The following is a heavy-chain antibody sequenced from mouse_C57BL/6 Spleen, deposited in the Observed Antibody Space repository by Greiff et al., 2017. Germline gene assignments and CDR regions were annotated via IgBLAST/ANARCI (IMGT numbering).Heavy chain of an antibody. V-gene: IGHV1-53*01. D-gene: IGHD1-3*01. CDR2: INPSNGGT. J-gene: IGHJ4*01. CDR1: GYTFTSYW. Sequence: QVQLQQPGAELVKPGASVKLSCKASGYTFTSYWMHWVKRRPGQGLEWIGNINPSNGGTNYNEKFKSKATLTVDKSSSTAYMQLSSLTSEDSAVYYCARWGSSYAMDYWGQGTSVTVSS. CDR3: ARWGSSYAMDY.